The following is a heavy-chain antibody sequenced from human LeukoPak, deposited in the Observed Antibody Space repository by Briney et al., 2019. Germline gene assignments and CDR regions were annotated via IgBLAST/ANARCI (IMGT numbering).Heavy chain of an antibody. J-gene: IGHJ4*02. CDR2: IKHDGSEA. CDR1: EFTFDSYW. D-gene: IGHD3-10*01. V-gene: IGHV3-7*04. CDR3: TRDALFGSGRTHLDF. Sequence: GGSLRLSCAASEFTFDSYWMSWVRHAPGKGLQWVANIKHDGSEAHYVDSVKGRFTISRDNAKNSLSLQMNSLTVDDTGVYFCTRDALFGSGRTHLDFWSQGALVSVSS.